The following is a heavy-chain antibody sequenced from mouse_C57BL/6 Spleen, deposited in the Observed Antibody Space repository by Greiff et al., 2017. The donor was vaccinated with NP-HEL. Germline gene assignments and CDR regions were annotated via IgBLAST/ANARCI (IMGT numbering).Heavy chain of an antibody. CDR1: GFTFSSYG. V-gene: IGHV5-6*01. CDR2: ISSGGSYT. Sequence: EVKLVESGGDLVKPGGSLKLSCAASGFTFSSYGMSWVRQTPDKRLEWVATISSGGSYTYYPDSVKGRFTITRDNAKNTLYLQMSSLKSEDTAMYYCARYLIYYGNPSAMDYWGQGTSVTVSS. J-gene: IGHJ4*01. D-gene: IGHD2-1*01. CDR3: ARYLIYYGNPSAMDY.